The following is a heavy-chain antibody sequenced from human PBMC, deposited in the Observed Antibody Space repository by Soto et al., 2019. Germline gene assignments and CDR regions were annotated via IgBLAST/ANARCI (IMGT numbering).Heavy chain of an antibody. CDR1: GFTFSNYA. D-gene: IGHD5-12*01. Sequence: GGSLRLSCAASGFTFSNYAMVWVRQAPGKGLEWVSTISTTGINTYHAASVQGRFTISRDNSKNTLYLQMDSLRAEDTAVYYCATFPTTIRYFDYWGQGTLVTVSS. CDR2: ISTTGINT. J-gene: IGHJ4*02. V-gene: IGHV3-23*01. CDR3: ATFPTTIRYFDY.